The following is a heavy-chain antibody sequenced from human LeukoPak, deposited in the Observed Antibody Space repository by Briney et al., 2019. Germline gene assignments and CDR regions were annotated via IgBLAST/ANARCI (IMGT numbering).Heavy chain of an antibody. CDR3: ARGRGLLWFGESFDY. V-gene: IGHV4-39*07. D-gene: IGHD3-10*01. J-gene: IGHJ4*02. CDR1: GGSISSSSYY. Sequence: PSETLSLTCTVSGGSISSSSYYWGWIRQPPGKGLEWIGSIYYSGSTYYNPSPKSRVTISVDTFKNQFSLKLSSVTAADTAVYYCARGRGLLWFGESFDYWGQGTLVTVSS. CDR2: IYYSGST.